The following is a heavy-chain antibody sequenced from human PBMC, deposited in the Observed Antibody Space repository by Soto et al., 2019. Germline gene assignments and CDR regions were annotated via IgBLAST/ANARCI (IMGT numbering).Heavy chain of an antibody. CDR2: MNPKSANT. Sequence: QVQLVQSGAEVKKPGASVKVSCKTSRYTFISYDSNWVRQATGQGLQRVGWMNPKSANTGYAQNFQGRVTMTRNTSTSTAYMELSSLRSEDTVVYYCARSPSWETTVTPYYFDYWGQGTLVTVSS. CDR3: ARSPSWETTVTPYYFDY. J-gene: IGHJ4*02. D-gene: IGHD4-4*01. V-gene: IGHV1-8*01. CDR1: RYTFISYD.